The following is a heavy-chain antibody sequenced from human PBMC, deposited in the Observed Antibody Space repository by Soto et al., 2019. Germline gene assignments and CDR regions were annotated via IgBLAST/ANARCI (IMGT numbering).Heavy chain of an antibody. CDR2: ISYDGSNK. CDR3: ARDSSSSWYPYYYYYGMDV. Sequence: GGSLRLSCAASGFTFSSYAMHWVRQAPGKGPEWVAVISYDGSNKYYADSVKGRFTISRDNSKNTLYLQMNSLRAEDTAVYYCARDSSSSWYPYYYYYGMDVWGQGIKVTVP. CDR1: GFTFSSYA. V-gene: IGHV3-30-3*01. J-gene: IGHJ6*02. D-gene: IGHD6-13*01.